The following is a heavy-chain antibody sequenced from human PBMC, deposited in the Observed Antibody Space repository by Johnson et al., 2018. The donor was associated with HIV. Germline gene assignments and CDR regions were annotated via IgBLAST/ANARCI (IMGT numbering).Heavy chain of an antibody. J-gene: IGHJ3*02. CDR3: ARREVSGWYQDYAFDI. CDR1: GFTVSSNY. V-gene: IGHV3-48*01. D-gene: IGHD6-19*01. Sequence: VQVVESGGGVVQPGRSLRLSSAASGFTVSSNYMSWVRQAQGKGLEWVSYISSSGSTIYYADSVKGRFTISRDNSKNTLYLQMNSLRAEDTAVYYCARREVSGWYQDYAFDIWGQGTMVTVSS. CDR2: ISSSGSTI.